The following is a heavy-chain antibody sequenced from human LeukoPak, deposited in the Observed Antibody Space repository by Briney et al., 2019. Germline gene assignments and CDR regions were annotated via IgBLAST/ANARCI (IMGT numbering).Heavy chain of an antibody. J-gene: IGHJ4*02. D-gene: IGHD3-10*01. Sequence: ASVKVSCKASGYTFTGYYMHWVRQAPGQGLEWMGRINPNSGGTNYAQKFQGRVTMTRDTSISTAYMELSRLRSDDTAVYYCARYLDYYGSGSLDYWGQGTLVTVSS. CDR2: INPNSGGT. V-gene: IGHV1-2*06. CDR3: ARYLDYYGSGSLDY. CDR1: GYTFTGYY.